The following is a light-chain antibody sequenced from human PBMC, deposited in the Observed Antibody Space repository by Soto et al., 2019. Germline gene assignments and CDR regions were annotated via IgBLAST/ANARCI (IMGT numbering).Light chain of an antibody. CDR3: QQYGGSPWT. V-gene: IGKV3-20*01. CDR1: QTVSSNY. Sequence: EIVLTQSPGTLYLSSGERATLSCRASQTVSSNYLAWYQQKPGQAPRLLIYGASSRATGIPGRFSGSGSGTDFTLTISRLDPEDFAVYYCQQYGGSPWTFGQGTKVEI. J-gene: IGKJ1*01. CDR2: GAS.